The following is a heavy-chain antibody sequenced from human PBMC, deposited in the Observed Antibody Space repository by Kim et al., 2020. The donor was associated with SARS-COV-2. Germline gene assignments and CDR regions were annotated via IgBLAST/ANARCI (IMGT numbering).Heavy chain of an antibody. D-gene: IGHD4-17*01. Sequence: GGSLRLSCAASGFTFSSYSMNWVRQAPGKGLEWVSSISSSSSYIYYADSVKGRFTISRDNAKNSLYLQMNSLRAEDTAVYYCARPASRKSYGGNKMDYFDYWGQGTLVTVSS. CDR2: ISSSSSYI. V-gene: IGHV3-21*01. J-gene: IGHJ4*02. CDR1: GFTFSSYS. CDR3: ARPASRKSYGGNKMDYFDY.